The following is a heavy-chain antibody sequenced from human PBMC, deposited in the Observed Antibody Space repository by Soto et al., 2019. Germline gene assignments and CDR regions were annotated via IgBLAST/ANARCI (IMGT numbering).Heavy chain of an antibody. CDR3: ASLFLYCGGDCYKAFDI. CDR1: GGSISSGGYY. Sequence: QVQLQESGPGLVKPSQTLSLTCTVSGGSISSGGYYWSWIRQHPGKGLEWIGYIYYSGSTYYNPSLKSRVTISVDTSKNQFSLKLSSVTAAATAVYYCASLFLYCGGDCYKAFDIWGKGTMVTVSS. CDR2: IYYSGST. V-gene: IGHV4-31*03. D-gene: IGHD2-21*02. J-gene: IGHJ3*02.